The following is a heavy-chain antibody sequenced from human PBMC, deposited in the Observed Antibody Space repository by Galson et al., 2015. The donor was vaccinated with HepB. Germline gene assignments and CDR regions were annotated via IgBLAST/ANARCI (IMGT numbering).Heavy chain of an antibody. CDR1: GFSLTTKGMY. V-gene: IGHV2-70*11. CDR2: IDWDGGQ. J-gene: IGHJ4*02. Sequence: PALVKPTQTLTLTCTFSGFSLTTKGMYVSWVRQPPGKALEWLARIDWDGGQYYSTSLKTRLTISRDTSKNQVTLTMTNMDPVDTATYYCSRDFEYWGQGSLVTVSS. CDR3: SRDFEY.